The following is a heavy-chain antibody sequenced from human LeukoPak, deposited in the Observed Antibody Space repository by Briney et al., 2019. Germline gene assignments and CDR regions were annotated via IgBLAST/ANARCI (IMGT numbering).Heavy chain of an antibody. CDR3: ARAGIAAAGTKGGLDY. J-gene: IGHJ4*02. CDR1: GFTFSNYW. CDR2: IKQDGSEK. Sequence: GGSLRLSCTASGFTFSNYWMTWVRQAPGKGLEWVANIKQDGSEKYYVDSVKGRFTISRDNAKNSLYLQMDSLRAEDTAVYYCARAGIAAAGTKGGLDYWGQGTLVTVSS. V-gene: IGHV3-7*04. D-gene: IGHD6-13*01.